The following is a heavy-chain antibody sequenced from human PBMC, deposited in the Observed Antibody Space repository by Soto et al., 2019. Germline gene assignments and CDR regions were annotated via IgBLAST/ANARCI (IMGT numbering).Heavy chain of an antibody. D-gene: IGHD2-15*01. CDR2: IIPILGIA. CDR3: AREGYCSGGSCSHIDY. V-gene: IGHV1-69*08. CDR1: GGTFSSYT. Sequence: QVQLVQSGAEVKKPGSSVKVSCKASGGTFSSYTISWVRQAPGQGLEWMGRIIPILGIANYAQKFQGRVTITADKSTSTAYMELSSLRSEDTAVYYCAREGYCSGGSCSHIDYWGQGTLVTVSS. J-gene: IGHJ4*02.